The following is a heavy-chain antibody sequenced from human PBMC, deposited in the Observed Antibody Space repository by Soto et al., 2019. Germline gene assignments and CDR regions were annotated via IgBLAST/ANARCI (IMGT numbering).Heavy chain of an antibody. CDR3: AKDRGGRYSSSWHDGMDV. CDR2: VSFGGREE. Sequence: QVQLVESGGGVVQPGRSLRLSCAASGFTFSNYGMHWVRQAPGKGLEWVAVVSFGGREEYYADSVKGRFIISRDNSKNTLYLQMNSLRAEDTAVYYCAKDRGGRYSSSWHDGMDVWGQGTTVTVSS. J-gene: IGHJ6*02. D-gene: IGHD6-13*01. CDR1: GFTFSNYG. V-gene: IGHV3-30*18.